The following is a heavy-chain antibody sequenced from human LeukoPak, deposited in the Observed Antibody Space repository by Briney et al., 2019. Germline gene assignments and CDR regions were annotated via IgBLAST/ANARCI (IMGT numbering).Heavy chain of an antibody. CDR1: GGSISTYY. Sequence: SETLSLTCTVSGGSISTYYWTWIRQPPGKGLEWIGYIYTSGTTNYNPSLKSRVTISADTSKNQFSLKLSSVTAADTAIYYCASTDTGNYYSHYYCYMGVWGKGTTVTVSS. CDR2: IYTSGTT. CDR3: ASTDTGNYYSHYYCYMGV. D-gene: IGHD1-26*01. J-gene: IGHJ6*03. V-gene: IGHV4-4*09.